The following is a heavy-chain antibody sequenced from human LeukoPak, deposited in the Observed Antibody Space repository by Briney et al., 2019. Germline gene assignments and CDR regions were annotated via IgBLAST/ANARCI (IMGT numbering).Heavy chain of an antibody. D-gene: IGHD3-16*01. CDR2: ISYDGSNK. CDR3: AGGGYFDN. CDR1: GFTFSSYA. J-gene: IGHJ4*02. Sequence: QPGRSLRLSCAASGFTFSSYAMHWVRQAPGKGLERVAVISYDGSNKYYADSVKGRFTISRDNSKNKLYLQMNSLRVEDTAVYYCAGGGYFDNWGQGTLVTVSS. V-gene: IGHV3-30-3*01.